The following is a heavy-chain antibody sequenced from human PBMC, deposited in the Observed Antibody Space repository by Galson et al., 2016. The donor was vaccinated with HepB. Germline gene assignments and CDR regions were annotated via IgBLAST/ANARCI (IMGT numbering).Heavy chain of an antibody. CDR2: FDPENGET. V-gene: IGHV1-24*01. Sequence: SVKVSCKVSGSTLTELSIHWVRQAPARGLEWMGGFDPENGETIYTQRFQGRVTMTEDTSTDTAVYFCVIDWRRMSHFHYGLDVWGQGTTVIVSS. CDR3: LDV. J-gene: IGHJ6*02. D-gene: IGHD2/OR15-2a*01. CDR1: GSTLTELS.